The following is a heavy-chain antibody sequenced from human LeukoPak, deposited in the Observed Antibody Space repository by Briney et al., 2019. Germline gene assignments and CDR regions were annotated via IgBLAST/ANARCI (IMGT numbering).Heavy chain of an antibody. D-gene: IGHD6-19*01. CDR1: GFTFSTLW. J-gene: IGHJ3*02. CDR3: ARELGSQWLVQNPGAFDI. V-gene: IGHV3-74*01. Sequence: GGSLRLSCAASGFTFSTLWMHWVRQAPGKGLVWVSYINSDGSSARYADSVKGRFTISRDNSKNTLCLQMNSLRAEDTAVYYCARELGSQWLVQNPGAFDIWGQGTMVTVSS. CDR2: INSDGSSA.